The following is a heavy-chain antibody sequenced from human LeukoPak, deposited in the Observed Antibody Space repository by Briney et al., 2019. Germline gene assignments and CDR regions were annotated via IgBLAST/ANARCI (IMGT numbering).Heavy chain of an antibody. CDR2: IYHSGST. V-gene: IGHV4-4*07. J-gene: IGHJ4*02. CDR1: GGSISSYF. CDR3: ARTLAAADGGDY. D-gene: IGHD6-13*01. Sequence: SSETLSLTCSVSGGSISSYFWSWIRQPAGKGLEWIGSIYHSGSTYYNPSLKSRVTISVDTSKNQFSLKLSSVTAADTAVYYCARTLAAADGGDYWGQGTLVTVSS.